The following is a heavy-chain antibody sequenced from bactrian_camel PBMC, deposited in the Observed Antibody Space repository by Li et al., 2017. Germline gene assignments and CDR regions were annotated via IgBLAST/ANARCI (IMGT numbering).Heavy chain of an antibody. CDR1: GYADNYYY. V-gene: IGHV3S53*01. Sequence: HVQLVESGGGSVQDGGSLRLSCATSGYADNYYYWAWFRQRPGKPRGGVAMIASGNTAYADSVKGRFTIARENDEHILYLYMNNLTREDTAMYYCAADKTPREVRNGRCWGNYRGQGTQVTVS. D-gene: IGHD1*01. CDR2: IASGNTA. CDR3: AADKTPREVRNGRCWGNY. J-gene: IGHJ4*01.